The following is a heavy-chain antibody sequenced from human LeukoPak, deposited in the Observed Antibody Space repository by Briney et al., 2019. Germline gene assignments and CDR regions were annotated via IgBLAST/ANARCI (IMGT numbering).Heavy chain of an antibody. CDR2: MYYSGST. V-gene: IGHV4-39*07. CDR1: GGSISSSNYY. Sequence: SETLSLTCTVSGGSISSSNYYWDWIRQPPGKGLEWIGSMYYSGSTYYNPSLKSRVTISVDTSKNQFSLKLSSVTAADTAVYYCARSRYYDSSGYYPWVYWGQGTLVTVSS. CDR3: ARSRYYDSSGYYPWVY. D-gene: IGHD3-22*01. J-gene: IGHJ4*02.